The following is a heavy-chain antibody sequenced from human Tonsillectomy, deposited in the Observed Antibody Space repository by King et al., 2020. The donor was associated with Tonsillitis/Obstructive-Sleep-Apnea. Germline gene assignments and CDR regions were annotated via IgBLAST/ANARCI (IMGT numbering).Heavy chain of an antibody. CDR3: ARDRSGWPPEYFDY. Sequence: VQLVESGGGVVQPGRSLRLSCVASGFTFSSYALHWVRQAPGKGLEWVALISYHGVNEYYTASVKGRFTISRDNSKNTLFLQMNLLRPEDTAVYYCARDRSGWPPEYFDYWGQGILVTVSS. J-gene: IGHJ4*02. D-gene: IGHD6-19*01. CDR2: ISYHGVNE. CDR1: GFTFSSYA. V-gene: IGHV3-30*10.